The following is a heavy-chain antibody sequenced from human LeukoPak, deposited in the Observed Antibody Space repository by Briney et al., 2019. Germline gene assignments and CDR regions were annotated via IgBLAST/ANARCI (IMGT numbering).Heavy chain of an antibody. J-gene: IGHJ4*02. CDR1: GFTFSSYS. Sequence: GGSLRLSCAASGFTFSSYSMNWVRQAPGKGLEWVSSISSSSSYIYYADSVKGRFTISRDNAKNSLYLQMNSLRGEDTAVYYCAKDFRIGYSAHFDYWGQGALVTVSS. CDR3: AKDFRIGYSAHFDY. CDR2: ISSSSSYI. V-gene: IGHV3-21*04. D-gene: IGHD2-21*01.